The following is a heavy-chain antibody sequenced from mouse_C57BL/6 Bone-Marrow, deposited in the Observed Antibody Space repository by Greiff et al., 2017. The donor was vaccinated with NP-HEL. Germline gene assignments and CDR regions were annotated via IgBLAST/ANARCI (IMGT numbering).Heavy chain of an antibody. CDR2: INPSSGYT. V-gene: IGHV1-4*01. J-gene: IGHJ1*03. D-gene: IGHD1-1*01. CDR1: GYAFTSYT. Sequence: QVQLQQSGAELARPGASVKMSCKASGYAFTSYTMHWVKQRPGQGLEWIGYINPSSGYTKYNQKFKDKATLTADKSSSTAYMQLSSLTSEDSAVYYCAREGVLRGYFDVWGTGTTVTVSS. CDR3: AREGVLRGYFDV.